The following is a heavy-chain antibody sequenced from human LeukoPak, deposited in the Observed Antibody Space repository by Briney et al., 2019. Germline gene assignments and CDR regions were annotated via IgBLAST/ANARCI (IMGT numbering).Heavy chain of an antibody. D-gene: IGHD4-17*01. CDR3: ARHSYGDYEQCFDY. J-gene: IGHJ4*02. V-gene: IGHV4-34*01. Sequence: SGTLSLTCAVYGGSLSGYYWSWIRQPPGKGLEWIGEINHSGSTNYNPSLKSRVTISVDTSKNQFSLKLSSVTAADTAVYYCARHSYGDYEQCFDYWGQGTLVTVSS. CDR2: INHSGST. CDR1: GGSLSGYY.